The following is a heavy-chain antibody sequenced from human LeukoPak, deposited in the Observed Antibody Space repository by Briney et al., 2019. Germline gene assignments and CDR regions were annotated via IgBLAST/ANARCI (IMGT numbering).Heavy chain of an antibody. CDR3: AKEGAAPGIDFDY. V-gene: IGHV4-4*07. J-gene: IGHJ4*02. Sequence: SETLSLTCTVSGASIRSYYWSWIRQPAGKGLEWIGRIVPSGSTNHNPSLKSRVHISVDTSKNQFSLKLNSVTAADTALYYCAKEGAAPGIDFDYWGQGTLVIVSS. D-gene: IGHD6-13*01. CDR1: GASIRSYY. CDR2: IVPSGST.